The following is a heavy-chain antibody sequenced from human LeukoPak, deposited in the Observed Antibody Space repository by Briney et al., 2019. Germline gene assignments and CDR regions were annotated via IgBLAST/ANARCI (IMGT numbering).Heavy chain of an antibody. CDR1: GFTFSSYA. J-gene: IGHJ3*02. D-gene: IGHD2-15*01. CDR2: ISGSGGST. Sequence: GGSLRLSCAASGFTFSSYAMSWVRQAPGKGLEWVSAISGSGGSTYYADSVKGRFTISRDNSKNTLYLQMNSLRAEDTAVYYCAKVSGYSGSGYVDIWGQGTMVTVSP. V-gene: IGHV3-23*01. CDR3: AKVSGYSGSGYVDI.